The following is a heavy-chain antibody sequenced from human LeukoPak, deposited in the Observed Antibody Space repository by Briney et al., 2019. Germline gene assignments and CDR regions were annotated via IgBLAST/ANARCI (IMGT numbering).Heavy chain of an antibody. CDR3: ARGSYGSGSYNPLKFDY. J-gene: IGHJ4*02. Sequence: GASVKVSCKASGYTFTGYYMHWVRQAPGQGLEWMGWINPNSDGTNYAQKFQGRVTMTRDTSISTAYMELSRLRSDDTAVYYCARGSYGSGSYNPLKFDYWGQGTLVTVSS. CDR1: GYTFTGYY. CDR2: INPNSDGT. V-gene: IGHV1-2*02. D-gene: IGHD3-10*01.